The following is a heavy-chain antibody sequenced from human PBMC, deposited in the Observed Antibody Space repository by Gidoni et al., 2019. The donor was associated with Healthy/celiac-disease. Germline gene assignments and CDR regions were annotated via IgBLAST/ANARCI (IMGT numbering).Heavy chain of an antibody. V-gene: IGHV3-30*18. CDR2: ISYDGSNK. CDR1: GFTFSSYG. J-gene: IGHJ4*02. D-gene: IGHD3-3*01. CDR3: AKGPQDTIFGPVWH. Sequence: QVQLVESGGGVVQPGRSLRLSCAASGFTFSSYGMHWVRQAPGKGLEWVAVISYDGSNKYYADSVKGRFTISRDNSKNTLYLQMNSLRAEDTAVYYCAKGPQDTIFGPVWHWGQGTLVTVSS.